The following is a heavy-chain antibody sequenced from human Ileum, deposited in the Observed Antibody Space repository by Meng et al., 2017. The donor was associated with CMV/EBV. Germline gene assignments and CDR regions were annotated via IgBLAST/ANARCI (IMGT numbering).Heavy chain of an antibody. J-gene: IGHJ4*02. CDR2: ISFCGTA. CDR3: ARVRTSSSRYFDY. D-gene: IGHD2-2*01. V-gene: IGHV4-30-4*01. CDR1: AGAISSGDVY. Sequence: VSAGAISSGDVYWSWIRHPAEKVVWWIGFISFCGTAYYAPYLQSRVTITLDTSTSQFSLELSSLTAEDTAVYFCARVRTSSSRYFDYWGQGTLVTVSS.